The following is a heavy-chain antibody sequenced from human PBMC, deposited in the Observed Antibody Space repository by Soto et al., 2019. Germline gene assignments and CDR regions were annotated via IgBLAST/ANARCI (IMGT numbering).Heavy chain of an antibody. Sequence: ASVKVSCKTSGYTFTSFGISWVRQAPGQGLEWMGWITTDKGKTNYAQKFQGRVTMTTDTSTSTAYMELRSLRSDDTAVYYCACIFSGGYSYGFYYYGMDVWGQGTTVTVSS. CDR2: ITTDKGKT. CDR1: GYTFTSFG. J-gene: IGHJ6*02. D-gene: IGHD5-18*01. V-gene: IGHV1-18*01. CDR3: ACIFSGGYSYGFYYYGMDV.